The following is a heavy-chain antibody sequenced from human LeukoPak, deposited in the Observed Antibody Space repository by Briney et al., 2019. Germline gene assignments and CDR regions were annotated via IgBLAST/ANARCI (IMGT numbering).Heavy chain of an antibody. J-gene: IGHJ5*02. CDR2: IYYNEYT. CDR1: RGSVSSSSYY. D-gene: IGHD1-26*01. CDR3: ARHEYSGSYYGLSWFDP. Sequence: PSETLSLTCTVSRGSVSSSSYYWGWIRQPPGKGLEWIGSIYYNEYTYYHPSLKSRVTISVDTSKNQFSLKLSPVTAADTAVYYCARHEYSGSYYGLSWFDPWGPGTLVTVSS. V-gene: IGHV4-39*01.